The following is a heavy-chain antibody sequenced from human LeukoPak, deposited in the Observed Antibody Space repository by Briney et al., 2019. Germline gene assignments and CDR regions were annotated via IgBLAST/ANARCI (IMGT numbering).Heavy chain of an antibody. Sequence: GGSLRLSCAASGFTFSDYYMSWIRQAPGKGLEWVANIKKDGSEKYYEDSVKGRFTISRDNAKNLVYLQMNSLRAEDTAVYYCARDVRGGHFDYWGQGTLVTVSS. J-gene: IGHJ4*02. CDR1: GFTFSDYY. V-gene: IGHV3-7*01. CDR3: ARDVRGGHFDY. D-gene: IGHD2-15*01. CDR2: IKKDGSEK.